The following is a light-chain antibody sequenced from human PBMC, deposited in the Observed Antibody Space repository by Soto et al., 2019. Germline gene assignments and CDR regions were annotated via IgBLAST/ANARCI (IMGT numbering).Light chain of an antibody. Sequence: EIVMTQSPATLSVSPGERATLSCRASQSVSSILAWYQQKPGQAPRLLIYGASTRAPGIPARFSGSGSGTDFPLTISSLQSEDFAVYYCQQYNNWPINFGPGTKVDIK. CDR2: GAS. CDR1: QSVSSI. V-gene: IGKV3-15*01. J-gene: IGKJ3*01. CDR3: QQYNNWPIN.